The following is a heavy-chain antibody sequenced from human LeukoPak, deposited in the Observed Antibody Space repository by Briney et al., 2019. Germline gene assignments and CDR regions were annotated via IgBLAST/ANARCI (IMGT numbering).Heavy chain of an antibody. CDR1: GGTFSSYA. CDR2: IIPIFGTA. CDR3: ARSREPPYDILTGYIV. J-gene: IGHJ4*02. Sequence: EASVKVSCKASGGTFSSYAISWVRQAPGQGLEWMGGIIPIFGTANYAQKFQGRVTITADKSTSTAYVELSSLRSEDTAVYYCARSREPPYDILTGYIVWGQGTLVTVSS. V-gene: IGHV1-69*06. D-gene: IGHD3-9*01.